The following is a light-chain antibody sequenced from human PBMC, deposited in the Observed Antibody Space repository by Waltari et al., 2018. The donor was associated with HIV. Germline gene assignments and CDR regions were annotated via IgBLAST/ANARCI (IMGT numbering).Light chain of an antibody. Sequence: NFMLTQPHSVSESPGQTVTISCTRSSGSIAGPYMQWYQQRPGGSPTPVIHEDNQRPSGVPDRFSGSIDSSSNSASLTISGLKTEDEADYYCQSYDSTSVVFGGGTKLTVL. CDR1: SGSIAGPY. V-gene: IGLV6-57*01. CDR2: EDN. J-gene: IGLJ2*01. CDR3: QSYDSTSVV.